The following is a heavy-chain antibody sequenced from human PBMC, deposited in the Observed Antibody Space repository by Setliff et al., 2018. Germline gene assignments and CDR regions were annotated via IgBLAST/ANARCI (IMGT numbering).Heavy chain of an antibody. Sequence: SETLSLTCTVSGGSVRGYYWSWIRQPPGKGLEWIGYMYYSGDTNYNPSLKSRVTMSVDTSKNQFSLKLTSVTAADTAIYYCTRGQVLETPTTGSHYMNVWGQGTTVTVSS. CDR1: GGSVRGYY. CDR2: MYYSGDT. CDR3: TRGQVLETPTTGSHYMNV. D-gene: IGHD1-1*01. V-gene: IGHV4-59*02. J-gene: IGHJ6*03.